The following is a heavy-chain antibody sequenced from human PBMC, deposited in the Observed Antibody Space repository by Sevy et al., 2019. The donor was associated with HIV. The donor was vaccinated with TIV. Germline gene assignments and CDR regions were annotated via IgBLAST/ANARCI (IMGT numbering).Heavy chain of an antibody. CDR1: GGSISSGSYY. Sequence: SETLSLTCTVSGGSISSGSYYWSWIRQPAGKGLEWIGRIYTSGSTNYNPSLKSRVTISVDTSKNQFSLKLSSVTAADTAVNYWAREKSGPENVDIVATTRTMSYYYYYYMDVWGKGTTVTVSS. V-gene: IGHV4-61*02. CDR3: AREKSGPENVDIVATTRTMSYYYYYYMDV. D-gene: IGHD5-12*01. J-gene: IGHJ6*03. CDR2: IYTSGST.